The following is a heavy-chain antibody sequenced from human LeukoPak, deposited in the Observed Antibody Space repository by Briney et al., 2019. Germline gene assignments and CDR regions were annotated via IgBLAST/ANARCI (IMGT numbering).Heavy chain of an antibody. D-gene: IGHD4-11*01. CDR2: IWYDGSNK. J-gene: IGHJ4*02. Sequence: GGSLRLSCAASGLTFSNYGMHWVRQAPGKGLEWVAVIWYDGSNKYYADSVKGRFTISRDNAKNSLYLQMNSLRAEDTAVYYCAREDHSNYNYWGQGTLVTVSS. CDR1: GLTFSNYG. CDR3: AREDHSNYNY. V-gene: IGHV3-33*01.